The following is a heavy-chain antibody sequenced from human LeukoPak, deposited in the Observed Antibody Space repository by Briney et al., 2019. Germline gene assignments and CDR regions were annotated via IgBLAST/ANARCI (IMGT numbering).Heavy chain of an antibody. D-gene: IGHD3-22*01. Sequence: SVKVSCKASGGTFSSYAISWVRQAPGQGLEWMGGIIPIFGTANYAQKFQGRVTITTDESTSTAYMELSSLRSEDTAVYYCARDGGRLTMTYYYYKDVWGKGTTVTVSS. CDR2: IIPIFGTA. V-gene: IGHV1-69*05. J-gene: IGHJ6*03. CDR1: GGTFSSYA. CDR3: ARDGGRLTMTYYYYKDV.